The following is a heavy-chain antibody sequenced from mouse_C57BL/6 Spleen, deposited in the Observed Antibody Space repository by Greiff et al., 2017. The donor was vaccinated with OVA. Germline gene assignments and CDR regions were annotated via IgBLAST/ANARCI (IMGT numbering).Heavy chain of an antibody. V-gene: IGHV1-64*01. Sequence: QVHVKQSGAELVKPGASVKLSCKASGYTFTSYWMHWVKQRPGQGLEWIGMIHPNSGSTNYNEKFKSKATLTVDKSSSTAYMQLSSLTSEDSAVYYCAREGSSYAMDYWGQGTSVTVSS. J-gene: IGHJ4*01. D-gene: IGHD1-1*01. CDR1: GYTFTSYW. CDR3: AREGSSYAMDY. CDR2: IHPNSGST.